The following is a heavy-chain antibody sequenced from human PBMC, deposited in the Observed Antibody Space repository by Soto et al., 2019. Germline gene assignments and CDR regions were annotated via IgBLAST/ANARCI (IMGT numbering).Heavy chain of an antibody. J-gene: IGHJ4*02. CDR1: GYTFTSYY. D-gene: IGHD5-12*01. CDR2: INPSGGST. Sequence: SVKVSCKASGYTFTSYYMHWVRQAPGQGLEWMGIINPSGGSTSYAQKFQGRVTMTRDTFTSTVYMELSSLRSEDTAVYYCARDRKSSRGYSGYGPLRYWGQGTLVTVSS. CDR3: ARDRKSSRGYSGYGPLRY. V-gene: IGHV1-46*01.